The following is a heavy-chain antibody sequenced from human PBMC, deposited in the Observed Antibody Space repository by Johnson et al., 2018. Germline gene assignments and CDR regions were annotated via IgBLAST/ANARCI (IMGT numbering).Heavy chain of an antibody. CDR2: IRGSSGST. CDR1: GFTFSSYA. D-gene: IGHD6-13*01. J-gene: IGHJ6*02. Sequence: EVQLLEAGGGLIQPGGSLRLSCAASGFTFSSYAMSWVRQAPGKGLEWVSAIRGSSGSTYYADSVRGRFTISRNNSKNTLYLQLNSLRAEDTAVYYGAKELAYHYGIDVWGQGTTVTVSS. V-gene: IGHV3-23*01. CDR3: AKELAYHYGIDV.